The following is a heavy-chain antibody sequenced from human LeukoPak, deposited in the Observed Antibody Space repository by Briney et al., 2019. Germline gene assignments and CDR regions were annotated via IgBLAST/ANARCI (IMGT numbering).Heavy chain of an antibody. CDR3: ARDRLAYYYDSSGYPDDAFDI. Sequence: GASVKVSCKASGYTFISYGISWVRQAPGQGLEWMGWISPYNGNTNYAQKFQGRVTMTTDTSTNTAYMELRSLRSDDTAVYYCARDRLAYYYDSSGYPDDAFDIWGQGTMVTVSP. D-gene: IGHD3-22*01. V-gene: IGHV1-18*01. CDR1: GYTFISYG. J-gene: IGHJ3*02. CDR2: ISPYNGNT.